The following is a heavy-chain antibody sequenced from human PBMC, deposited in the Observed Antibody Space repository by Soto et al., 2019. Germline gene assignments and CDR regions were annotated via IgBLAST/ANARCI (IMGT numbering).Heavy chain of an antibody. CDR2: IVVGSGNT. V-gene: IGHV1-58*02. CDR1: GFTFTSSA. CDR3: AAELPGYSSSWATFDY. Sequence: ASVKASCKASGFTFTSSAMQWVRQARGQRLEWIGWIVVGSGNTNYAQKFQERVTITRDMSTSTAYMELSSLRSEDTAVYYCAAELPGYSSSWATFDYWGQGTLVTVSS. J-gene: IGHJ4*02. D-gene: IGHD6-13*01.